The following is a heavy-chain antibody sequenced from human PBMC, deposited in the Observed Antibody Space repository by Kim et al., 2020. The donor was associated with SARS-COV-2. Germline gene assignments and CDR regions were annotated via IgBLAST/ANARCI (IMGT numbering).Heavy chain of an antibody. D-gene: IGHD1-26*01. CDR3: ARVVGATYWTFDY. V-gene: IGHV1-3*01. J-gene: IGHJ4*02. Sequence: ASVKVSCKASGYTFTTFVIHWVRQAPGQRLEWMGWINAGNGNTKYSQKFQGRVTITRDTSANTAYMELSSLRSEDTAVYYCARVVGATYWTFDYWGQGTLVTVSS. CDR1: GYTFTTFV. CDR2: INAGNGNT.